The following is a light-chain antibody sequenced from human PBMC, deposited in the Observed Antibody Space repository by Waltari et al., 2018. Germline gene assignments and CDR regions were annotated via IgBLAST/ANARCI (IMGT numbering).Light chain of an antibody. V-gene: IGLV2-14*03. CDR1: RSDVRGYDS. J-gene: IGLJ2*01. Sequence: QSALTQPASVSGSPGQSITIPCTGTRSDVRGYDSVRWDQQRPDQAPKLLIFDVTNRPSGVSFRFSGSKSENTASLTISDLQPEDEADYHCCSYTRTTTLVVFGGGTKVTVL. CDR2: DVT. CDR3: CSYTRTTTLVV.